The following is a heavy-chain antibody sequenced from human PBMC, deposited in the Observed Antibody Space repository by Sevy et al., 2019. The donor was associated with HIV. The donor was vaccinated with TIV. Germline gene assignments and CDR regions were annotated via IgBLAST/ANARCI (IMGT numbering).Heavy chain of an antibody. D-gene: IGHD3-22*01. CDR3: ARHRSSGYYGDAFDL. Sequence: GESLKISCKGSGYSFTSQWIGWVRQMPGKGLEWMGIIYPDESDIRHSPSFQGQVTISADKSISTAYLQWSSLKASDTAIYYCARHRSSGYYGDAFDLWGQGTMVTVSS. CDR2: IYPDESDI. CDR1: GYSFTSQW. J-gene: IGHJ3*01. V-gene: IGHV5-51*01.